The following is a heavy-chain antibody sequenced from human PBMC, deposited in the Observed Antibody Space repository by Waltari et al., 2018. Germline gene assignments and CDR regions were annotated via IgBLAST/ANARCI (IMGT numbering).Heavy chain of an antibody. CDR3: ARDKVGSADY. D-gene: IGHD1-26*01. CDR2: ITRNGDTT. V-gene: IGHV3-64*01. J-gene: IGHJ4*02. CDR1: GFTFSTYA. Sequence: EVQLVESGGGLVQPGGSLRLSWAASGFTFSTYAMHWVRQAPGKGLEYVSSITRNGDTTYYANSVTGRFTISRDNSKNTLYLQMGSLRVDDMAVYYCARDKVGSADYWGQGTLVTVSS.